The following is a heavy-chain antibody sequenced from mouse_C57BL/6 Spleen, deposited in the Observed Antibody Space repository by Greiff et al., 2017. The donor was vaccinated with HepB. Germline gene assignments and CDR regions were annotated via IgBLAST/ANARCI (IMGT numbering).Heavy chain of an antibody. V-gene: IGHV1-61*01. CDR3: ARYPYDYDEGDY. D-gene: IGHD2-4*01. Sequence: QVQLQQPGAELVRPGSSVKLSCKASGYTFTSYWMDWVKQRPGQGLEWIGNIYPSDSETHYNQKFKDKATLTVDKSSSTAYMQLSSLTSEDSAVYYCARYPYDYDEGDYWGQGTTLTVSS. J-gene: IGHJ2*01. CDR1: GYTFTSYW. CDR2: IYPSDSET.